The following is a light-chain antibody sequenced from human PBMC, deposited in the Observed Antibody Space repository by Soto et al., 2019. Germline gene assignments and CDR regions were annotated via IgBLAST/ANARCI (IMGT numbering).Light chain of an antibody. V-gene: IGKV1-39*01. Sequence: RASQSISSYLNWYQQKPGKAPKLLIYAASSLQSGVPSRFSGSGSGTDFTLTISSLQPEDFATYYCQQFSNYPITFGQGTRLEIK. CDR1: QSISSY. CDR2: AAS. J-gene: IGKJ5*01. CDR3: QQFSNYPIT.